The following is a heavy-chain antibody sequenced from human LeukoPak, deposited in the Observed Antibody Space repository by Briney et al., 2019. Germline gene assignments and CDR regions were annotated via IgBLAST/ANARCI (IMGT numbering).Heavy chain of an antibody. CDR3: AKAPCSSTNCYYFDY. V-gene: IGHV3-7*03. D-gene: IGHD2-2*01. Sequence: GGSLRLSCAASGFTFSSYWMSWVRQAPGKGLEWVANIKQDGSEKYYVDSVKGRFIISRDNAKNSLYLQMNSLRAEDTAVYYCAKAPCSSTNCYYFDYWGQGTLVTVFS. J-gene: IGHJ4*02. CDR1: GFTFSSYW. CDR2: IKQDGSEK.